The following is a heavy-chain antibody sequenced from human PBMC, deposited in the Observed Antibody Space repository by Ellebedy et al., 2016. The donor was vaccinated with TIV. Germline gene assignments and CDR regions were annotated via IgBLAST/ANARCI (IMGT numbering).Heavy chain of an antibody. CDR3: ARAGGDFYNWFDP. CDR2: IYHSGST. V-gene: IGHV4-30-2*01. D-gene: IGHD2-21*02. J-gene: IGHJ5*02. CDR1: GVSITSHGYS. Sequence: LRLSCGVSGVSITSHGYSWTWIRQPPGKGPEWLGYIYHSGSTYYSPSLDSRVTISLDTSKNQFSLQLSSVTAADTAVYYCARAGGDFYNWFDPWGQGTLVTVSS.